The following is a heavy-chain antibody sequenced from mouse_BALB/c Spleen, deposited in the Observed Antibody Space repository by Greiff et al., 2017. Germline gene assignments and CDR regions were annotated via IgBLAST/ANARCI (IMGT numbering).Heavy chain of an antibody. J-gene: IGHJ3*01. CDR1: GFTFSSYS. CDR2: ISSGGSS. D-gene: IGHD2-2*01. CDR3: ESEGGYGEGAFAY. V-gene: IGHV5-6-5*01. Sequence: DVMLVESGGGLVKPGGSLKLSCAASGFTFSSYSMSWVRQTPEKRLEWVASISSGGSSYYSDSVKGRFTISSENARNSLYLQMSSLRSEDTAMYYYESEGGYGEGAFAYWGQGTLVTVSA.